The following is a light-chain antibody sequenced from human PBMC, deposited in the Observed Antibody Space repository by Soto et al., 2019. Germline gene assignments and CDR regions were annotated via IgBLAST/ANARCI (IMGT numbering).Light chain of an antibody. CDR1: SSNIGSHY. Sequence: QSVLTQPPSASGTPGQRVTISCSGSSSNIGSHYVYWYQQLPGTAPKVLLYRNNQRPSGVPDRFSGSKSGTLASLAISGLRSEDEADYYGATWDDSQSVLFGGGTKLTVL. V-gene: IGLV1-47*01. J-gene: IGLJ2*01. CDR3: ATWDDSQSVL. CDR2: RNN.